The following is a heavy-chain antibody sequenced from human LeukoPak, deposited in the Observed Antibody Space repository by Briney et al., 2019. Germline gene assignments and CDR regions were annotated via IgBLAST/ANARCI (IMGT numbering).Heavy chain of an antibody. CDR1: GYSITRAYN. Sequence: SETLSLTCTVSGYSITRAYNWGGVRQSPGKGLEWIAIISHAGDTYYNPSFKSGVTISVNTSKNHFSRSLGSVTAQDTAVYFCARGEVGEFDRRGQGTTVSVSS. CDR2: ISHAGDT. J-gene: IGHJ6*01. CDR3: ARGEVGEFDR. D-gene: IGHD3-16*01. V-gene: IGHV4-38-2*02.